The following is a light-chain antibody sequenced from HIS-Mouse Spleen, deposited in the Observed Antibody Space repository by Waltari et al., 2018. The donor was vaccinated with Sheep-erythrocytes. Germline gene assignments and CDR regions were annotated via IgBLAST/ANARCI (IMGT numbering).Light chain of an antibody. CDR1: QSLVNSDGNTY. CDR2: KVS. J-gene: IGKJ2*01. CDR3: MQGT. Sequence: DVVMTQSPLSLPVTLGQPASISCRSSQSLVNSDGNTYLNWFQQRPGQSPRRLIYKVSNRDSGFPDRFSGSGSGTDFTLKISRVEAEDVGVYYCMQGTFGQGTKLEIK. V-gene: IGKV2-30*01.